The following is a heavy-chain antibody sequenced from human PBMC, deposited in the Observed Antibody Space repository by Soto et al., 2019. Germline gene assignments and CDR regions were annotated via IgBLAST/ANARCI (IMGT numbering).Heavy chain of an antibody. D-gene: IGHD6-19*01. Sequence: QVQLVQSGAEVKKPGASVKVSCKVSGYTITELSMHWVRQAPGKGLEWMGGFDPADGETIYAQKSQGRVTMNEATSTVTAYMELSSLRSEDTAVYCCATGEQWLVPDWGQVTLVTVSS. CDR3: ATGEQWLVPD. CDR2: FDPADGET. CDR1: GYTITELS. V-gene: IGHV1-24*01. J-gene: IGHJ4*02.